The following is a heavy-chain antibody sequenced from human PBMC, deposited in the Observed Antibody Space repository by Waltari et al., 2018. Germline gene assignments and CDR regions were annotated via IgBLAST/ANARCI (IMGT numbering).Heavy chain of an antibody. CDR1: GDSISSAYY. D-gene: IGHD5-18*01. J-gene: IGHJ5*02. CDR3: ARHAGYGRDKFDP. CDR2: INHSGST. Sequence: QVQLQESGPGLKKPSETLSLTCRVSGDSISSAYYWGWIRQPPGKGLEWIGSINHSGSTYSNPYLRGRVTTSVDTPKNKISLMLSSVTAADTAVYYCARHAGYGRDKFDPWGQGTLVTVSS. V-gene: IGHV4-38-2*01.